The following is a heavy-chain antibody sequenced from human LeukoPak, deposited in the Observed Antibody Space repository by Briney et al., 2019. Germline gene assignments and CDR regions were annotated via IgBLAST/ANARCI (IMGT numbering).Heavy chain of an antibody. CDR1: GGSISSSSYY. CDR3: ARGETYYDAPRGMDV. J-gene: IGHJ6*02. CDR2: IYYSGNT. D-gene: IGHD3-3*01. V-gene: IGHV4-39*01. Sequence: SETLSLTCTVSGGSISSSSYYWGWIRQPPGKGLEWIGSIYYSGNTYYNPSLKSRVTISVDTSKNQFSLKLSSVTAADTAVYYCARGETYYDAPRGMDVWGQGTTVTVSS.